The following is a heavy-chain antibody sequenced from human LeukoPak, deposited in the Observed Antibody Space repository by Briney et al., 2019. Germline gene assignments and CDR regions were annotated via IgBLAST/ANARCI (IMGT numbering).Heavy chain of an antibody. CDR3: ARDIRVVGATHYFDQ. Sequence: PSETLSLTCAVSGSSIISGYYWAWIRQPPGKGLEWIGSIYHSGRSYYNPSLKTRVTISVDTSKNQFSLKLSSVTAADTAVYYCARDIRVVGATHYFDQWGQGTLVTVSS. J-gene: IGHJ4*02. D-gene: IGHD1-26*01. CDR1: GSSIISGYY. V-gene: IGHV4-38-2*02. CDR2: IYHSGRS.